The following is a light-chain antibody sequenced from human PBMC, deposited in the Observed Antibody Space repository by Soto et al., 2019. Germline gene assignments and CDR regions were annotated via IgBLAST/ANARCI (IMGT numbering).Light chain of an antibody. CDR3: QQLKSYPRS. Sequence: DIQLTQSPSFLSASVGDRVTITCRTSQDISSYLAWYQQKPGKAPQLLISAASTLQSGVPSRFSGSGSGTEFNLTISSLQPEDFATYYCQQLKSYPRSFGGGTKVEI. V-gene: IGKV1-9*01. J-gene: IGKJ4*01. CDR2: AAS. CDR1: QDISSY.